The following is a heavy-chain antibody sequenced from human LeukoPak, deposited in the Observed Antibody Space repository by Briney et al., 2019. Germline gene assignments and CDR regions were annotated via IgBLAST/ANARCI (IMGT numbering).Heavy chain of an antibody. V-gene: IGHV3-30*02. CDR3: AKGEWITGYYYYMDV. Sequence: TGGTLCLSCAASGFTFSTYGMPWVRQPPGKGLEWVAFIRYDGSNKYCADSVKGRFTISRDNSKNTLYLQMNSLRAEDTAVYYCAKGEWITGYYYYMDVWGKGTTVTVSS. CDR2: IRYDGSNK. J-gene: IGHJ6*03. D-gene: IGHD3-3*01. CDR1: GFTFSTYG.